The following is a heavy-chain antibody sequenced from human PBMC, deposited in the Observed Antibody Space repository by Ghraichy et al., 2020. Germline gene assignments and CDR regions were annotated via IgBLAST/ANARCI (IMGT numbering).Heavy chain of an antibody. J-gene: IGHJ4*02. V-gene: IGHV1-18*01. CDR2: ISAYNGNT. Sequence: ASVKVSCKASGYTFTSYGISWVRQAPGQGLEWMGWISAYNGNTNYAQKLQGRVTMTTDTSTSTAYMELRSLRSDDTAVYYCARSSYCSGGSCYSSWYYFDYWGQGTLVTVSS. CDR1: GYTFTSYG. CDR3: ARSSYCSGGSCYSSWYYFDY. D-gene: IGHD2-15*01.